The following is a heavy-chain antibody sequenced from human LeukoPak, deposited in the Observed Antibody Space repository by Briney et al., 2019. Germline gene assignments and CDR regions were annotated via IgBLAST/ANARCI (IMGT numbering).Heavy chain of an antibody. CDR3: ASRYRDDYGDYRSLAYFDL. D-gene: IGHD4-17*01. Sequence: SETLSLTCTVSGGSISSSSYYWGWIRQPPGKGLEWIGIIYYSGSTYYNPSLKSRVTISVDTSKNQFSLKLSSVTAADTAVYYCASRYRDDYGDYRSLAYFDLWGRGTLVTVSS. J-gene: IGHJ2*01. V-gene: IGHV4-39*07. CDR1: GGSISSSSYY. CDR2: IYYSGST.